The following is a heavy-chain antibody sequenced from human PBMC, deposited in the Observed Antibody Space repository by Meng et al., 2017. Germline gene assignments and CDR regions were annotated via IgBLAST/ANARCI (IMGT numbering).Heavy chain of an antibody. CDR1: GVSLSTGCVF. J-gene: IGHJ4*02. V-gene: IGHV2-5*02. CDR2: IYWDDDT. CDR3: AHRSSAWACDS. Sequence: QLILKQSGPTRVKPTPPLTLTSCVDGVSLSTGCVFVGWIRQHPGNARDELALIYWDDDTRYRPSLKSRRIITKDTSKNQVFLTMTNMDPVDTATYYCAHRSSAWACDSWGQGTLVTVSS. D-gene: IGHD7-27*01.